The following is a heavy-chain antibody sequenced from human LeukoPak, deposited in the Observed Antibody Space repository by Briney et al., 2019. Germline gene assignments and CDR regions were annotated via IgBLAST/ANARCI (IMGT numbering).Heavy chain of an antibody. CDR2: ISSSDSTI. CDR3: ARGYLGWIQLVMDV. D-gene: IGHD5-18*01. Sequence: GGSLRLSCAASGFSFSDYYISWIRQAPGKGLEWVSYISSSDSTIYYADSVKGRFTISRDNTKNSLYLQMNSLRAEDTAVYDCARGYLGWIQLVMDVWGKGTTVTISS. J-gene: IGHJ6*03. CDR1: GFSFSDYY. V-gene: IGHV3-11*01.